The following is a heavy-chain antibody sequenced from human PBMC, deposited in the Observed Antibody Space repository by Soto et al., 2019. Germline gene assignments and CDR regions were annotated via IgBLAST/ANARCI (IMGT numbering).Heavy chain of an antibody. Sequence: QVQLVQSGAEVKKPGSSVKVSCKASGGTFSSYAISWVRQAPGQGLEWMGGSIAIFGTANYAQKFPGRVTSTADETTSTAYIKVSSLRSEDTALYYCAGSRARTRIYDYCGMDVWGQGTTVTVSS. V-gene: IGHV1-69*12. CDR1: GGTFSSYA. CDR3: AGSRARTRIYDYCGMDV. D-gene: IGHD1-1*01. J-gene: IGHJ6*02. CDR2: SIAIFGTA.